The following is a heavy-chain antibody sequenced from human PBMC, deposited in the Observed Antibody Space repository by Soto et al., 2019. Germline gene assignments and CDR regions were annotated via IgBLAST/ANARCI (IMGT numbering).Heavy chain of an antibody. CDR3: AREMTTLNYYYYGMDV. CDR2: ISYDGSNK. CDR1: GFTFSSYA. Sequence: PGGSLRPSCAASGFTFSSYAMHWVRQAPGKGLEWVAVISYDGSNKYYADSVKGRFTISRDNSKNTLYLQMNSLRAEDTAVYYCAREMTTLNYYYYGMDVWGQGTTVTVSS. V-gene: IGHV3-30-3*01. J-gene: IGHJ6*02. D-gene: IGHD4-17*01.